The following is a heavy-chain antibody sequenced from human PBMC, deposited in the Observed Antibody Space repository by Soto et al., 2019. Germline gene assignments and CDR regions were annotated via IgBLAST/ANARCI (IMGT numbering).Heavy chain of an antibody. CDR1: GFSLSTSGVG. D-gene: IGHD3-9*01. V-gene: IGHV2-5*02. Sequence: SGPTLGNPTQALTLTCTFSGFSLSTSGVGVGWIRQPPGKALEWLALIYWDDDKRYSPSLKSRLTITKDTSNNQVVLTVTNMDPVYAAPYSCAHSRFFLTGNRYYSFLYWGPGTLVTVSS. CDR2: IYWDDDK. CDR3: AHSRFFLTGNRYYSFLY. J-gene: IGHJ4*02.